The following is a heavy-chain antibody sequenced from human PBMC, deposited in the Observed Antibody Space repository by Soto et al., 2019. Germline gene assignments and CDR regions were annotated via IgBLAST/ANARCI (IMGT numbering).Heavy chain of an antibody. CDR1: GGSISSYY. V-gene: IGHV4-59*01. J-gene: IGHJ5*02. CDR2: IYYSGST. D-gene: IGHD2-2*01. CDR3: ARDGPYCSSTSCRERYNWFDP. Sequence: PSETLSLTCTVSGGSISSYYWSWIRQPPGKGLECIGYIYYSGSTNYNPSLKSRVTISVDTSKNQFSLKLSSVTAADTAVYYCARDGPYCSSTSCRERYNWFDPWGQGTLVTVSS.